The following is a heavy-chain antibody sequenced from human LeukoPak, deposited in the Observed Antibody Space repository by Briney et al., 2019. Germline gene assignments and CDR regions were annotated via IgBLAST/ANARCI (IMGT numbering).Heavy chain of an antibody. J-gene: IGHJ5*02. CDR1: GGSISSYY. CDR3: ARVINDFWSGYYAEPIWFDP. Sequence: SETLSLTCTVSGGSISSYYWSWIRQPPGKGLEWIGYIYYSGSTNYNPSLKSRVTISVDTSKNQFSLKLSSVTAADTAVYYRARVINDFWSGYYAEPIWFDPWGQGTLVTVSS. D-gene: IGHD3-3*01. CDR2: IYYSGST. V-gene: IGHV4-59*01.